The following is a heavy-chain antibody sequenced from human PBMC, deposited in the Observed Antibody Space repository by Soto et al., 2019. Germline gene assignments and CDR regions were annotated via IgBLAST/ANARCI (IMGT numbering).Heavy chain of an antibody. CDR1: GFSLSTSGVG. J-gene: IGHJ5*02. CDR3: AHAVYYYGSGSYAPNNWFDP. D-gene: IGHD3-10*01. V-gene: IGHV2-5*02. CDR2: IYWDDDK. Sequence: QITLKESGPTLVKPTQTLTLTCTFSGFSLSTSGVGVGWIRQPPGKALEWLALIYWDDDKRYSPSLKSRLTITTDTSKTQVVLTMTNMDPVDTATYYCAHAVYYYGSGSYAPNNWFDPWGQGTLVTVSS.